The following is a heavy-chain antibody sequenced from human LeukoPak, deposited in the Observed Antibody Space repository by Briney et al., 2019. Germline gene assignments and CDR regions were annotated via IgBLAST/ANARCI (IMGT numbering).Heavy chain of an antibody. Sequence: GSLRLSCAASGFTFSSYAMSWVRQAPGKGLEWVSAISGSGGSTYYADSVKGRFTISRDNSKNTLYLQMNSLRAEDTAVYYCARVSLDYGDSYDYWGQGTLVTVSS. J-gene: IGHJ4*02. CDR3: ARVSLDYGDSYDY. CDR2: ISGSGGST. CDR1: GFTFSSYA. D-gene: IGHD4-17*01. V-gene: IGHV3-23*01.